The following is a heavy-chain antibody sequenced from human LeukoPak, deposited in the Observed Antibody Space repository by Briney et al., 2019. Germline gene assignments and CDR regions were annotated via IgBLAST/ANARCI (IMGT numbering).Heavy chain of an antibody. CDR2: TSYDGTDT. CDR1: GFTFSSYG. Sequence: GGSLRLSCAASGFTFSSYGIHSVRPPPGKGLEWVALTSYDGTDTYYTDSVKGRFTISSDNNKNKLSLQMNSLRPEDTAVYYCAKDRRWQHYYFGSWGEGTLVAVSS. CDR3: AKDRRWQHYYFGS. V-gene: IGHV3-30*18. D-gene: IGHD5-24*01. J-gene: IGHJ4*02.